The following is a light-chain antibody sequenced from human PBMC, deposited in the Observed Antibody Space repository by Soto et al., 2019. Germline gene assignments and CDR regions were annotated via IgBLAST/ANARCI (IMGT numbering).Light chain of an antibody. V-gene: IGKV3-11*01. Sequence: DIVLKQCTCALSLSPGESATLSCRASQGFXSYLAWYQPKPGQAPRFLXYDASNSANGIPASLSGSGSGTDFTRTISSLEPDYGDSYYWHQRSKGPTSFGQGTKVEIK. CDR1: QGFXSY. CDR2: DAS. CDR3: HQRSKGPTS. J-gene: IGKJ1*01.